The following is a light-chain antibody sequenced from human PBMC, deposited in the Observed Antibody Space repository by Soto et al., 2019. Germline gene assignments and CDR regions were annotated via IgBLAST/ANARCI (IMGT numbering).Light chain of an antibody. V-gene: IGKV1-39*01. CDR2: AAS. Sequence: DIQMTQSPSSLSASVGDRVTITCRASQSISSYLNWYQQKPGKAPKLLIYAASSLQSGVPSRFSGSGSGTDFTLTISSLQPDDFATYHCQQYKTYSLTFGGGTKVEIK. J-gene: IGKJ4*01. CDR1: QSISSY. CDR3: QQYKTYSLT.